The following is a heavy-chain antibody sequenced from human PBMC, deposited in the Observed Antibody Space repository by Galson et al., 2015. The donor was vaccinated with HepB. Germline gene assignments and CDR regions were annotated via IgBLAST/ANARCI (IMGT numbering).Heavy chain of an antibody. CDR2: INPNSGGT. CDR3: ARGGSGSYWVDAFDI. Sequence: SVKVSCKASGYTFTSYGISWVRQAPGQGLEWMGWINPNSGGTNYAQKFQGRVTMTRDTSISTAYMELSRLRSDDTAVYYCARGGSGSYWVDAFDIWGQGTMVTVSS. J-gene: IGHJ3*02. CDR1: GYTFTSYG. D-gene: IGHD3-10*01. V-gene: IGHV1-2*02.